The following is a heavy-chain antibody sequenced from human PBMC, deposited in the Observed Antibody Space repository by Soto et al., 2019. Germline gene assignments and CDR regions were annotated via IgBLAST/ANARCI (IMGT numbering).Heavy chain of an antibody. D-gene: IGHD1-1*01. CDR1: GGSLTDHY. CDR2: VFSRGGP. J-gene: IGHJ6*02. CDR3: ARMPPTGWNDYYFFGMDL. V-gene: IGHV4-59*11. Sequence: EPLSLTCNVSGGSLTDHYLTWIPQSPGKGLEWIGCVFSRGGPYYEPSLKSRVTISLDTSKNQFSLRLTSMTTADTAVYYCARMPPTGWNDYYFFGMDLWGQGTTVNVSS.